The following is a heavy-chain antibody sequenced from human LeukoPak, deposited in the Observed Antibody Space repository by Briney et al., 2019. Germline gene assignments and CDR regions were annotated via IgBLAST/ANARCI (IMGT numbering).Heavy chain of an antibody. CDR3: ARFIIIVPNTSYYDYYMDV. Sequence: ASVKLSCKASGYTFTSHAMHWVRQAPGESLEWIAWINVSTGNTEYSQKFQARVTITRDTSACTASMELSSLRSEDTAVYYCARFIIIVPNTSYYDYYMDVWGQGTTVTVSS. CDR2: INVSTGNT. CDR1: GYTFTSHA. V-gene: IGHV1-3*01. J-gene: IGHJ6*02. D-gene: IGHD2/OR15-2a*01.